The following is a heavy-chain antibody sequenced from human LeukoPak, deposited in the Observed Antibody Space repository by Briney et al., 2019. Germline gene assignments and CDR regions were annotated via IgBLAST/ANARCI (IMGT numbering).Heavy chain of an antibody. D-gene: IGHD5-12*01. J-gene: IGHJ4*02. CDR2: SYYTGST. CDR1: GGSVSTYH. CDR3: ARVRGGYDAIDH. Sequence: SETLSLTCTVSGGSVSTYHWGWIRQPPGKGLEWIGYSYYTGSTNYNPSLTGRVTISVDMSKNQFSLKLISVTAADTAVYHCARVRGGYDAIDHWGQGTLVTVSP. V-gene: IGHV4-59*02.